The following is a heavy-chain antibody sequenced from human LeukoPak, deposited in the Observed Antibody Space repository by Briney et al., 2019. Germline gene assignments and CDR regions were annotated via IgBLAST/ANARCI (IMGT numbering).Heavy chain of an antibody. J-gene: IGHJ5*02. V-gene: IGHV4-4*07. CDR1: GGSFNLDF. CDR3: ARDRDDDPNSSWYRSGLNWFDP. D-gene: IGHD6-13*01. CDR2: IFTNGNA. Sequence: SETLSLTCNVSGGSFNLDFWSWIRQPAGKGLEWIGRIFTNGNANYNPSLKSRVAMSVDTSKIQFSLKLSSVTAADTAVYYCARDRDDDPNSSWYRSGLNWFDPWGQGTLVTVSS.